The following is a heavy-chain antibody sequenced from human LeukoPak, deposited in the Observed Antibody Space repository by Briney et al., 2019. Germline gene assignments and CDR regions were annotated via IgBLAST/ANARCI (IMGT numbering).Heavy chain of an antibody. V-gene: IGHV4-34*01. J-gene: IGHJ4*02. CDR3: ARGRRGHAFDY. Sequence: SETLSLTCAVYGGSFSGYYWSWIRQPPGKGLEWIGEINHSGSTNYNPSLKSRVTISVDTSKNQFSLKLSSVTAADTAVYYCARGRRGHAFDYWGQGTLVTVSS. CDR1: GGSFSGYY. D-gene: IGHD6-6*01. CDR2: INHSGST.